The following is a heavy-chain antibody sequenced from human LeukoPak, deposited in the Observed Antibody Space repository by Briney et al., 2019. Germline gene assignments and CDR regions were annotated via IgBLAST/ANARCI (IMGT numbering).Heavy chain of an antibody. CDR1: GFTFSDYY. CDR3: ARDTHHYDFWSGYYNWFDP. CDR2: ISSSGSTI. J-gene: IGHJ5*02. Sequence: GGSLRLSCAASGFTFSDYYMSWIRQAPGKGLEWVSYISSSGSTIYYADSVKGRFTISRDNAKDPLYLQMNSLRAEDTAVYYCARDTHHYDFWSGYYNWFDPWGQGTLVTVSS. V-gene: IGHV3-11*01. D-gene: IGHD3-3*01.